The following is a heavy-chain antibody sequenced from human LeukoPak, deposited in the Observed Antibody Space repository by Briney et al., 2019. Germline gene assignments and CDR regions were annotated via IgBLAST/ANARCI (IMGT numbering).Heavy chain of an antibody. CDR1: GFTFSNYA. CDR3: AKAMEGRTLAAFDI. CDR2: ISGSAGST. J-gene: IGHJ3*02. Sequence: PGGSLRLSCAASGFTFSNYAMNWVRQAPGKGLEWVSAISGSAGSTYYADSVKGRFTISRDNSKNTLYLQMNSLRAEDTAVYYCAKAMEGRTLAAFDIWGQGTMVTVSS. V-gene: IGHV3-23*01. D-gene: IGHD2/OR15-2a*01.